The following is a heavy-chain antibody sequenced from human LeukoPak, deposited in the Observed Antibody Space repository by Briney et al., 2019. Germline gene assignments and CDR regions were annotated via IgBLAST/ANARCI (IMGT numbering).Heavy chain of an antibody. V-gene: IGHV3-7*05. CDR2: IKQDGSEK. CDR3: ERAGIRYFDCPDY. D-gene: IGHD3-9*01. J-gene: IGHJ4*02. CDR1: GFTFSRYW. Sequence: GWSLRLSCAASGFTFSRYWMSWIRQAPGKGLEWVATIKQDGSEKYYVDSVKGRFTISRDYAKNSLSLQMNSLRAEDTAVFYRERAGIRYFDCPDYWGQGALVTVSS.